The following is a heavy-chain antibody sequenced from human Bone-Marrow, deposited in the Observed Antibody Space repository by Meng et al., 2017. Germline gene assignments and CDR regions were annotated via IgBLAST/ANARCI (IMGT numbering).Heavy chain of an antibody. D-gene: IGHD1-7*01. V-gene: IGHV4-4*02. Sequence: QVQLQESGPGLVKPSGTLSLTCTVSGYCISSDIWWSWGRQPPGKGLEWIGEVYHRGDTNYNPSLKSRVDISVDKSKNQFYLSLFSVTAADTAVYYCGRDQGRELINHWGQGTLVTVSS. J-gene: IGHJ4*02. CDR2: VYHRGDT. CDR3: GRDQGRELINH. CDR1: GYCISSDIW.